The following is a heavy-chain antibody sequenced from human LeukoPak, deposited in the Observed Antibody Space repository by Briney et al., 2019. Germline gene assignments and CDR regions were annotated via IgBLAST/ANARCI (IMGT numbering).Heavy chain of an antibody. CDR1: GFTFGDYA. V-gene: IGHV3-7*04. Sequence: GGSLRLSCTASGFTFGDYAMSWVRQAPGKGLEWVANIKQDGSEKYYVDSVKGRFTISRDNAKNSLYLQMNSLRAEDTAVYYCARVFTVTPTNYFDYWGQGTLVTVSS. D-gene: IGHD4-11*01. J-gene: IGHJ4*02. CDR2: IKQDGSEK. CDR3: ARVFTVTPTNYFDY.